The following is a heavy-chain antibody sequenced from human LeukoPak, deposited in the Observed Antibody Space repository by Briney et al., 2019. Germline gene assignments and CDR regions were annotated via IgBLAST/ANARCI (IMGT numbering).Heavy chain of an antibody. V-gene: IGHV4-31*03. CDR1: GGSISSGGYY. Sequence: SQTLSLTCTVSGGSISSGGYYWSWIRQHPGKGLEWIGFIYYSGSTYYNPSLKSRVTISVDTSKNQFSLKLSSVTAADTAVYYCARGGVATIPFDYWGQGTLVTVSS. CDR2: IYYSGST. J-gene: IGHJ4*02. CDR3: ARGGVATIPFDY. D-gene: IGHD5-24*01.